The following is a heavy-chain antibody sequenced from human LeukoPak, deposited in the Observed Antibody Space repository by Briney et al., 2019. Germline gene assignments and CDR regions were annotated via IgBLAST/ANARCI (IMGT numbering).Heavy chain of an antibody. Sequence: PSQTLSLTCTVSGGSLSSGSYYWSWIRQPAGKGLEWIGRIYTSGSTNYNPSLKSRVTISVDTSKNQFSLKLSSVTAADTAVYYCARESAYGGYGIGWFDPWGQGTLVTVSS. CDR2: IYTSGST. CDR1: GGSLSSGSYY. J-gene: IGHJ5*02. CDR3: ARESAYGGYGIGWFDP. V-gene: IGHV4-61*02. D-gene: IGHD4-17*01.